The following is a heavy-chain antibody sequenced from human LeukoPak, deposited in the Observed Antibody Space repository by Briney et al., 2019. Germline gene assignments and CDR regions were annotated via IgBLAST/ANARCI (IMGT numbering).Heavy chain of an antibody. CDR2: ISSSSSYI. J-gene: IGHJ4*02. D-gene: IGHD3-3*01. CDR1: GFTFSSYS. CDR3: ARGREDSVLRDFWSGYYTGDNCDYYFDY. V-gene: IGHV3-21*01. Sequence: PGGSLRLSCAASGFTFSSYSMNWVRQAPGKGLEWVSSISSSSSYIYYADSVKGRFTISRDNAKNSLYLQMNSLRAEDTAVYYCARGREDSVLRDFWSGYYTGDNCDYYFDYWGQGTLVTVSS.